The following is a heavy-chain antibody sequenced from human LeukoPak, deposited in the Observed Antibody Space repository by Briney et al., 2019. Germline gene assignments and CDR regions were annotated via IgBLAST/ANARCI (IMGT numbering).Heavy chain of an antibody. V-gene: IGHV3-30*04. D-gene: IGHD2-2*01. CDR1: GFTFSSYA. J-gene: IGHJ4*02. CDR2: ISYDGSNK. CDR3: ARDGGSSTSWYSY. Sequence: EGSLRLSCAASGFTFSSYAMHWVRQAPGKGLEWVAVISYDGSNKYYADSVKGRFTISRDNSKNTLYLQMNSLRAEDTAVYYCARDGGSSTSWYSYWGQGTLVTVSS.